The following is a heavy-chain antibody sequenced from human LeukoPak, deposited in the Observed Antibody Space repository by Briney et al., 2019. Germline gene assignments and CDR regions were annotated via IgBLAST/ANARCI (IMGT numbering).Heavy chain of an antibody. D-gene: IGHD3-10*01. CDR1: GGTFSSYA. J-gene: IGHJ6*04. CDR3: ARDSGAAHGMDV. Sequence: SVKVSCKASGGTFSSYAISWVRQAPGQGLEWVGGIIPIFGTANYAQKFQGRVTITADESTSTAYMELSSLRSEDTAVYYCARDSGAAHGMDVWGKGTTVTVSS. V-gene: IGHV1-69*13. CDR2: IIPIFGTA.